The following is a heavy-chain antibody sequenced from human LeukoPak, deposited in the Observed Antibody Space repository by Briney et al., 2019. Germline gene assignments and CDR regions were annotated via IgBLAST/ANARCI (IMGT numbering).Heavy chain of an antibody. J-gene: IGHJ3*02. CDR3: AKDGGYSGYDFPLDAFDI. Sequence: GGSLRLSCAASGFIFSSFAMSWVRQAPGKGLEWVSGISGSGGSTYYADSVKGRFTISRDSSKNTLYLQMNSLRAEDTAVYYCAKDGGYSGYDFPLDAFDIWGQGTVVTVSS. CDR2: ISGSGGST. D-gene: IGHD5-12*01. V-gene: IGHV3-23*01. CDR1: GFIFSSFA.